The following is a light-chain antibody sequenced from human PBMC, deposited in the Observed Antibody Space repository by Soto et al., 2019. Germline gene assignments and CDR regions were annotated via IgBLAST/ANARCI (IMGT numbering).Light chain of an antibody. CDR2: DDN. CDR3: GSWDSSLSAYV. V-gene: IGLV1-51*01. CDR1: SSNIGGNS. Sequence: QTVLTQPPSVSAAPGQKVNMSCFGSSSNIGGNSVSWYQQLPGTAPKLVIYDDNKRPSGIPDRFSGSKSGTSATLGITGFQTGDEADYYCGSWDSSLSAYVFGTGTKVTVL. J-gene: IGLJ1*01.